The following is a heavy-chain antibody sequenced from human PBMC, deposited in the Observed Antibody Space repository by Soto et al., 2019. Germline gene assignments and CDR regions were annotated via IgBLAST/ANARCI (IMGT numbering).Heavy chain of an antibody. J-gene: IGHJ5*02. CDR2: ISWNSGSI. V-gene: IGHV3-9*01. D-gene: IGHD3-10*01. Sequence: EVQLVESEGGLVQPGRSLRLSCAASGFTFDDYAMHWVRQAPGKGLEWVSGISWNSGSIGYADSVKGRFTISRDNAKNSLYLQMNSLRAEDTALYYCAKDIGFGELFGLPWFDPWGQGTLVTVSS. CDR1: GFTFDDYA. CDR3: AKDIGFGELFGLPWFDP.